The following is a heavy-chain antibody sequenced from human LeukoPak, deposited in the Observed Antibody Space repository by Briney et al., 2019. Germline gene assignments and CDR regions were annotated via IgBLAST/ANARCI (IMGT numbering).Heavy chain of an antibody. Sequence: PSETLSLTCTVSGGSISSSSYYWGWIRQPPGKGLEWIGEINHSGSTNYNPSLKSRVTISVDTSKNQFSLKLSSVTAADTAVYYCARTNLNYCTNGVCYIRYNWFDPWGQGTLVTVSS. CDR2: INHSGST. CDR3: ARTNLNYCTNGVCYIRYNWFDP. CDR1: GGSISSSSYY. V-gene: IGHV4-39*07. J-gene: IGHJ5*02. D-gene: IGHD2-8*01.